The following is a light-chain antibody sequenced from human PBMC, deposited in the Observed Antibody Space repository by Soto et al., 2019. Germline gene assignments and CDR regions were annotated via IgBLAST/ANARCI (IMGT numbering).Light chain of an antibody. CDR3: QEYGDWPLT. CDR1: QSVGNN. CDR2: ATS. J-gene: IGKJ4*01. Sequence: EIVLTQSPATLSVSPGERATLSCSASQSVGNNFDWYQQKPGQAPRLLIFATSTMATGVPARFSGSGSGTEFTLTLGSLQSEDFAVYYCQEYGDWPLTFGGGAQVEIE. V-gene: IGKV3-15*01.